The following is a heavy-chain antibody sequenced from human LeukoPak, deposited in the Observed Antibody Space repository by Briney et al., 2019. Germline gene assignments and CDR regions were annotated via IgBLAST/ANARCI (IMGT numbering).Heavy chain of an antibody. CDR1: GFTFSSYG. V-gene: IGHV3-30*18. J-gene: IGHJ4*02. CDR3: AKGGFYGVSFTLFDY. Sequence: PGGSLRLSCAASGFTFSSYGMHWVRQAPGKGLEWVAVISYDGSNKYYADSVKGRFTISRDNSKNTLYLQMNSLRAEDTAVYYCAKGGFYGVSFTLFDYWGQGTLVTVSS. CDR2: ISYDGSNK. D-gene: IGHD3-16*01.